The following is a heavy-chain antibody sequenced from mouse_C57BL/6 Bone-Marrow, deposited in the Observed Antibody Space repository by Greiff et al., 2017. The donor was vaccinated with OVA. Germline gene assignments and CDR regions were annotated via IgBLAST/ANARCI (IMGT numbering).Heavy chain of an antibody. CDR3: ARVYYGSSYDAMDY. J-gene: IGHJ4*01. CDR2: IDPSDSYT. D-gene: IGHD1-1*01. CDR1: GYTFTSYW. Sequence: QVQLQQPGAELVKPGASVKLSCKASGYTFTSYWMQWVKQRPGQGLEWIGEIDPSDSYTNYNQKFKGKATLTVDTSSSTAYMQLSSLTSEDSAVYYCARVYYGSSYDAMDYWGQGTSVTVSS. V-gene: IGHV1-50*01.